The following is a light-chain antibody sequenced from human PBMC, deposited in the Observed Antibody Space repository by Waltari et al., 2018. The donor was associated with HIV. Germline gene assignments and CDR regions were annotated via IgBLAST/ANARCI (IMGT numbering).Light chain of an antibody. V-gene: IGLV1-47*01. Sequence: QSVLTQPPSASGTPGQRVTISCSGSSSNIGPNYVYWYHQLPGTAPKILIYRNNQRPSGVPDRFSGSKSGTSASLAISGLRSEDEADYYCAAWDDSLSGWVFGGGTKLTVL. CDR2: RNN. CDR3: AAWDDSLSGWV. J-gene: IGLJ3*02. CDR1: SSNIGPNY.